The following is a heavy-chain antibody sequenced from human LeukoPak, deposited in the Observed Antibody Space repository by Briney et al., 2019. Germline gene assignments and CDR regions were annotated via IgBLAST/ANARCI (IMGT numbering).Heavy chain of an antibody. J-gene: IGHJ4*02. Sequence: GGSLRLSCTASGFTFGDYAMSWVRQAPGKGLEWVGFIRSKAYGGTTEYAASVKCRFTISRDDSKSIAYLQMNSLKTEDTAVYYCTSSELVRTVDYWGQGTLVTVSS. D-gene: IGHD6-6*01. CDR2: IRSKAYGGTT. V-gene: IGHV3-49*04. CDR3: TSSELVRTVDY. CDR1: GFTFGDYA.